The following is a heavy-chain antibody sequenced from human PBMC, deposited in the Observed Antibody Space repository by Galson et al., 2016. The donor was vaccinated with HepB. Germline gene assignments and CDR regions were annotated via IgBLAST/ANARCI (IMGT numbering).Heavy chain of an antibody. V-gene: IGHV2-5*04. Sequence: PALVNPTQTLTLTCTFSGFSLTTSGVSVGWIRQPPGKALEWLALLYWDDDNRYSPSLNTRLTITKDTSKNQVVLTMTNMDPVDTGTYYCVYNSPRQQLAPNNYQYYYMDVWGKGTTVTVSS. D-gene: IGHD6-13*01. J-gene: IGHJ6*03. CDR1: GFSLTTSGVS. CDR3: VYNSPRQQLAPNNYQYYYMDV. CDR2: LYWDDDN.